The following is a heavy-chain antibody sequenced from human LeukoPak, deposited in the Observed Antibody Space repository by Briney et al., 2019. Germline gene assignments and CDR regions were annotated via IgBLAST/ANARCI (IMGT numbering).Heavy chain of an antibody. Sequence: ASVKVSCKASGYTFTSYDINWVRQATGQGLEWMGWMNPNSGNTGYAQKFQGRVTMTRNTSISTAYMELSSLRSEDTAVYYCARGRRVGATRTAKLYYFDCWGQGTLVTVSS. CDR3: ARGRRVGATRTAKLYYFDC. V-gene: IGHV1-8*01. CDR2: MNPNSGNT. J-gene: IGHJ4*02. CDR1: GYTFTSYD. D-gene: IGHD1-26*01.